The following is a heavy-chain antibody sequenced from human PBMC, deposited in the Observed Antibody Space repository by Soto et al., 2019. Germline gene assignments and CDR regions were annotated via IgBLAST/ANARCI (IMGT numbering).Heavy chain of an antibody. V-gene: IGHV1-69*01. J-gene: IGHJ6*02. CDR3: ARARAVVVPAAIPAVYYYGMDV. D-gene: IGHD2-2*01. CDR2: IIPIFGTA. Sequence: QVQLVQSGAEVKKPGSSVKVPCKASGGTFSSYAISWVRQAPGQGLEWMGGIIPIFGTANYAQKFQGRVTITADESTSTAYMELSSLRSEDTAVYYCARARAVVVPAAIPAVYYYGMDVWGQGTTVTVSS. CDR1: GGTFSSYA.